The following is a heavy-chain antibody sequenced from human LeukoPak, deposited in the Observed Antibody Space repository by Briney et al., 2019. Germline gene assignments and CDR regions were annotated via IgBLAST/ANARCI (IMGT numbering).Heavy chain of an antibody. V-gene: IGHV4-59*01. CDR1: GASLSSYY. Sequence: PSETLSLTCSVSGASLSSYYWDWLRQSPGKGLEWIGYISDTGKTDSNPSLKSRVNISLDMSKKQFSLRLRSVTAADSAVYYCATGDYEPFATWGPGILVTVSS. CDR3: ATGDYEPFAT. J-gene: IGHJ5*02. CDR2: ISDTGKT. D-gene: IGHD4-17*01.